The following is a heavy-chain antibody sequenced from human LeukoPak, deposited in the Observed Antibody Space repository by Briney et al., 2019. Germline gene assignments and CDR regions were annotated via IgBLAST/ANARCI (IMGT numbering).Heavy chain of an antibody. CDR1: GFTFSSYG. D-gene: IGHD1-7*01. V-gene: IGHV3-30*02. J-gene: IGHJ3*02. CDR2: IRYDGSNK. Sequence: GGSLRLSCAASGFTFSSYGMHWVRQAPGKGLEWVAFIRYDGSNKYSADSVKGRFTISRDNSKNTLYLQMNSLRAEDTAVYYCARFRARYNWNSDVFVIWGQGQWSPSLQ. CDR3: ARFRARYNWNSDVFVI.